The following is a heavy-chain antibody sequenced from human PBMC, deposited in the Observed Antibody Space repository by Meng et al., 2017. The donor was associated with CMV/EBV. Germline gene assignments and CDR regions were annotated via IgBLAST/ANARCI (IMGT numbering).Heavy chain of an antibody. D-gene: IGHD3-3*01. Sequence: ETLSLTCAASGFTFSSYWMHWVRQAPGKGLVWVSRINSDGSSTSYADSVKGRFTISRDNAKNTLYLQMNSLRAADTAVYYCARVAGPFGVVTSQLNWFDPWGQGTLVTVSS. CDR3: ARVAGPFGVVTSQLNWFDP. V-gene: IGHV3-74*01. CDR2: INSDGSST. CDR1: GFTFSSYW. J-gene: IGHJ5*02.